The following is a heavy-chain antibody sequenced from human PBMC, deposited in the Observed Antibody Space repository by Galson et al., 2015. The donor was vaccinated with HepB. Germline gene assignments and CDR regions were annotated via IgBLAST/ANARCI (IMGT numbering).Heavy chain of an antibody. Sequence: SLRLSCAASGFTFSDYYMSWIRQAPGKGLEWVSYISSSSSYTNYADSVKGRFTISRDNAKNSLYLQMNSLRAEDTAVYYCARDSYYDSWSGYPNWFDPWGQGTLVTVSS. CDR1: GFTFSDYY. CDR3: ARDSYYDSWSGYPNWFDP. D-gene: IGHD3-3*01. J-gene: IGHJ5*02. V-gene: IGHV3-11*05. CDR2: ISSSSSYT.